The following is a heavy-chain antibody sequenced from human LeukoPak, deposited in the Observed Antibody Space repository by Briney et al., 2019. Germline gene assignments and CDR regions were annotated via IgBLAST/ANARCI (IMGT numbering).Heavy chain of an antibody. J-gene: IGHJ4*02. Sequence: SETLSLTCAVYGGSFSGYYWSWIRQPPGKGLEWIGEINHSGSTNYNPSLKSRVTISVDTSKNQFSLKLSSVTAADTAVYYCARGGYYDSSGYYYFDYWGQGTLVTVSS. CDR3: ARGGYYDSSGYYYFDY. CDR2: INHSGST. D-gene: IGHD3-22*01. CDR1: GGSFSGYY. V-gene: IGHV4-34*01.